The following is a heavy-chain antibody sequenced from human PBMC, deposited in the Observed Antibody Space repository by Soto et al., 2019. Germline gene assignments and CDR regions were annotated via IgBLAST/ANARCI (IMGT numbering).Heavy chain of an antibody. Sequence: PSETLSLTCIVSGESISSSSYYWGWIRQPPGKGLEWIGSIYYSGRTYYNPSFKSRVTISIDTSKNQFSLKLSSVTATDTAVYYCARQRTTVVTQAYFDHRGPGALLTVFS. V-gene: IGHV4-39*01. J-gene: IGHJ4*02. CDR2: IYYSGRT. CDR1: GESISSSSYY. D-gene: IGHD2-21*02. CDR3: ARQRTTVVTQAYFDH.